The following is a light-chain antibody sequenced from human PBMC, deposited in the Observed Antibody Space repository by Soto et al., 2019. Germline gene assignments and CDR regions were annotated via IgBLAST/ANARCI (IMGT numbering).Light chain of an antibody. CDR3: HQYYGYPYT. V-gene: IGKV1-8*01. CDR1: QPISSY. Sequence: AILMTQSPSSCSASTGDKVTITCRASQPISSYLAWYQQKPGRDPKILIYATSTLQSGVPSRFSGSGSGTDFTLTINNFQSEDYASYYCHQYYGYPYTFGHGTKLEI. CDR2: ATS. J-gene: IGKJ2*01.